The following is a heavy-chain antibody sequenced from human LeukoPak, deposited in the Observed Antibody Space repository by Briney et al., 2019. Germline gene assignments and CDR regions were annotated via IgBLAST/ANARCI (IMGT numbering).Heavy chain of an antibody. CDR1: GYTFTSYY. CDR2: INPSGGST. V-gene: IGHV1-46*01. CDR3: ARDYCTKGVCYPWTD. Sequence: AASVKVSCKASGYTFTSYYMHWVRQAPGQGLEWMGIINPSGGSTSYAQKFQGRVTMTRDTSTSTVYMELSSLRSEDTAVYYCARDYCTKGVCYPWTDWGEGTLVTVSS. J-gene: IGHJ4*02. D-gene: IGHD2-8*01.